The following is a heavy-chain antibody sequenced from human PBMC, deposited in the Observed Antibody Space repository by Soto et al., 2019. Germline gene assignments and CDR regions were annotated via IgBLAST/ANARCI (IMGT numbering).Heavy chain of an antibody. Sequence: QVQLQESGPGLVKPSETLSLTCTVSGGSISSYYWSWIRQPPGKGLEWIGYIYYSGSTNYNPSLKIRVTISVDTSKHQFSLQLSSVTAADTAVYYCARVRWTVAGPGHFDYWGQGTLVTVSS. V-gene: IGHV4-59*01. CDR3: ARVRWTVAGPGHFDY. D-gene: IGHD6-19*01. CDR1: GGSISSYY. J-gene: IGHJ4*02. CDR2: IYYSGST.